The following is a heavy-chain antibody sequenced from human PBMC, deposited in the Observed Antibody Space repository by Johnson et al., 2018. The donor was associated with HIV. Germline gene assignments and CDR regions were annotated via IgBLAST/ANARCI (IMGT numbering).Heavy chain of an antibody. CDR3: TRSGPTWAFDF. CDR1: GFTVSSNY. Sequence: VQLVESGGGLVQPGGSLRLSCAASGFTVSSNYMSWVRQAPGKGLEWVPRISSDGSSIYYADSVKGRFTISRDNARNTIFVQMKSLRAEDTAVYYCTRSGPTWAFDFWGQGTMVTVSS. D-gene: IGHD3-10*01. V-gene: IGHV3-74*02. CDR2: ISSDGSSI. J-gene: IGHJ3*01.